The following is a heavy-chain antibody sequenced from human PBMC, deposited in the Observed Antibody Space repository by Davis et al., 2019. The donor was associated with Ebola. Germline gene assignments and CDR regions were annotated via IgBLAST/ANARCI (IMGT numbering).Heavy chain of an antibody. D-gene: IGHD6-6*01. CDR1: GGSINSDSYY. CDR3: ASAPGRIPAPISPVPFDV. V-gene: IGHV4-61*09. CDR2: LHTSGRT. J-gene: IGHJ3*01. Sequence: SCTVSGGSINSDSYYWSWIRQTAGKGLEWIGHLHTSGRTNYSPSLKSRVTISLDTSRNQVSLNRNSVTAADTAVYYCASAPGRIPAPISPVPFDVWGQGTIVTVSS.